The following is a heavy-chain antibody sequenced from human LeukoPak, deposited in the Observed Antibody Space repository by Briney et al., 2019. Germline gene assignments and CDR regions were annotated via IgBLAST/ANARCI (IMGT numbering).Heavy chain of an antibody. CDR3: ARTARRITIFGVVIIPDVYYFDY. CDR2: MNPNSGNT. V-gene: IGHV1-8*01. CDR1: GYTFTSYD. J-gene: IGHJ4*02. Sequence: GASVKVSCKASGYTFTSYDINWVRQATGQGLEWMGWMNPNSGNTGYAQKFQGRVTMTRNTSISTAYMELSSLRSEDTAVYYCARTARRITIFGVVIIPDVYYFDYWGQGTLATVSS. D-gene: IGHD3-3*01.